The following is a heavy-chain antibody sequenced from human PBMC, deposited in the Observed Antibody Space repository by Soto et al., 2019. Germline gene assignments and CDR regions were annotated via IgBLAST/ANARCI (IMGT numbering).Heavy chain of an antibody. D-gene: IGHD3-10*01. CDR1: GFTFSSYA. CDR3: ARELLWFGELLYDAFDI. V-gene: IGHV3-30-3*01. CDR2: ISYDGGNK. Sequence: QVQLVESGGGVVQPGRSLRLSCAASGFTFSSYAMHWVRQAPGKGLEWVAVISYDGGNKYYADSVKGRFTISRDNSKNTLYLQMNSLRAEDTAVYYCARELLWFGELLYDAFDIWGQGTMVTVSS. J-gene: IGHJ3*02.